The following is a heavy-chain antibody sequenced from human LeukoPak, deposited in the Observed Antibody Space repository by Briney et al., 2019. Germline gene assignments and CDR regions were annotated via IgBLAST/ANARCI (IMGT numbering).Heavy chain of an antibody. Sequence: SVKVSCKASGGTFSSYAISWVRQAPGQGLEWMGGIIPIFGTVNYAQKFQGRVTITADESMSTAYMELSSLRSEDTAVYYCAGPPTVTTRASYYYYMDVWGKGTTVTVSS. J-gene: IGHJ6*03. CDR3: AGPPTVTTRASYYYYMDV. CDR1: GGTFSSYA. D-gene: IGHD4-17*01. CDR2: IIPIFGTV. V-gene: IGHV1-69*01.